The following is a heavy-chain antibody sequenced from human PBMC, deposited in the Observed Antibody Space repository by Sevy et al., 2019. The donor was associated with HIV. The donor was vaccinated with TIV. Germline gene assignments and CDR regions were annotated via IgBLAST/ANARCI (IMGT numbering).Heavy chain of an antibody. CDR3: AKNTAAAGTGGFHY. CDR1: AFTFSHYV. J-gene: IGHJ4*02. Sequence: GGSLRLSCAASAFTFSHYVMHWVRQAPGKGLEWVAFIHVDGSDKYYADSVKGRFTISRDNSKNMFYLQMNSLRAEDTAVYYCAKNTAAAGTGGFHYWGQGTRVTVSS. V-gene: IGHV3-30*02. D-gene: IGHD6-13*01. CDR2: IHVDGSDK.